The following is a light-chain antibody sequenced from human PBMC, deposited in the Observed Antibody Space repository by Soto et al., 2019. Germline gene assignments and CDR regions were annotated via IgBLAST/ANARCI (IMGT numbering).Light chain of an antibody. CDR3: QQTLSVPRT. J-gene: IGKJ1*01. V-gene: IGKV1-39*01. CDR1: QSISSW. Sequence: QRTEGTASLSASVADKYTITCRASQSISSWLAWYQQKPGKVPNLLIYAASTLQRGVPSRFSGSPTGTDFTLTITGLQPEDSATSYCQQTLSVPRTFGLGPKVDI. CDR2: AAS.